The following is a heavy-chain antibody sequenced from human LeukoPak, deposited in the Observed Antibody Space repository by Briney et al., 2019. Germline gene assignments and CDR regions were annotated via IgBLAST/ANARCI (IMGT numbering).Heavy chain of an antibody. CDR2: IYTGGRT. CDR3: ARGGSGWFSDD. CDR1: GFTVSANY. D-gene: IGHD6-19*01. V-gene: IGHV3-66*01. J-gene: IGHJ4*02. Sequence: PGGSLRLSCAACGFTVSANYMSWVRQAPGKGLEWVSVIYTGGRTYYADSVKGRFTISRDNSKNTLYLQMNSLRAEDKAVYYCARGGSGWFSDDWGQGTLVTVSS.